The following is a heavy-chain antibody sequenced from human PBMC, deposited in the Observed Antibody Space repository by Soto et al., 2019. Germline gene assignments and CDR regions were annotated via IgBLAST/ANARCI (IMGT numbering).Heavy chain of an antibody. V-gene: IGHV2-26*01. J-gene: IGHJ5*02. D-gene: IGHD2-15*01. Sequence: SGPTLVNPTETLTLTRTVSRLSLSKGRLGVSWIRQRPGKALEWLAHIFSNDDKSYSTSLKTILTISKDTSRSQVVLTMTNMDPVDSAKYCCAVIKDCSGSDCYLSSFDPWGQGTLVTVSS. CDR2: IFSNDDK. CDR1: RLSLSKGRLG. CDR3: AVIKDCSGSDCYLSSFDP.